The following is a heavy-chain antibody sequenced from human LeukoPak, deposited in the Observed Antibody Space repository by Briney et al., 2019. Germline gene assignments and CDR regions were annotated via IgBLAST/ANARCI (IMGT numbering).Heavy chain of an antibody. CDR3: AKDLSVVGAHDSFDV. CDR2: ISYDGNTI. Sequence: GGSLRLSCAASGFSFSNYGMHWVRQAPGKGLEWLTVISYDGNTIYYADSVKGRFTISRDNSKNTLYLQMNSLRIEDTAAYYCAKDLSVVGAHDSFDVWGQGTMVTVSS. J-gene: IGHJ3*01. CDR1: GFSFSNYG. D-gene: IGHD1-26*01. V-gene: IGHV3-30*18.